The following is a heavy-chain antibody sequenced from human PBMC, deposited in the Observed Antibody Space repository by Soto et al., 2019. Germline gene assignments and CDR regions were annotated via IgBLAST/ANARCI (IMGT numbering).Heavy chain of an antibody. CDR3: AREDNSGWAGMDV. J-gene: IGHJ6*02. Sequence: QVQLQESGPGLVKPSETLSLTCTVSGGSISSYYWSWIRQPPGKGLEWIGYIYYSGSTNYNPSLKSRVTISVDTSKNQFSLKLSSVPAADTAVYYCAREDNSGWAGMDVWGQGTTVTVSS. V-gene: IGHV4-59*01. D-gene: IGHD6-19*01. CDR1: GGSISSYY. CDR2: IYYSGST.